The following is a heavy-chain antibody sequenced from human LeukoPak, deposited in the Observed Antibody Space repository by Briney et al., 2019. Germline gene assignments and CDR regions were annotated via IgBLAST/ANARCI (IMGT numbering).Heavy chain of an antibody. CDR1: GFTFTSYT. CDR2: ISSSTSI. Sequence: GGSLRLSCAASGFTFTSYTMHWVRQAPGKGLEWVSSISSSTSIYYADSVKGRFTISRDNAKNSLFLQMNSLRAEDTAVYHCATGSGGRGVNFDYWGQGTLVTVSP. D-gene: IGHD3-10*01. J-gene: IGHJ4*01. CDR3: ATGSGGRGVNFDY. V-gene: IGHV3-21*03.